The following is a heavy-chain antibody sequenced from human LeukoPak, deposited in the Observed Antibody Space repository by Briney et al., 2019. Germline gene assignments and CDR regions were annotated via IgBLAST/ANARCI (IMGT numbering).Heavy chain of an antibody. V-gene: IGHV4-39*01. CDR1: GGSISSSSYY. J-gene: IGHJ5*02. CDR3: ARRRRKAMVRGVYQFFDP. CDR2: IYYSGST. D-gene: IGHD3-10*01. Sequence: SETLSLTCTVSGGSISSSSYYWGWIRQPPGKGLEWIGRIYYSGSTYYNPSLKSRVTISVDTSKNQFSLKLSSVTAADTAVYYCARRRRKAMVRGVYQFFDPWGQGTLVTVSS.